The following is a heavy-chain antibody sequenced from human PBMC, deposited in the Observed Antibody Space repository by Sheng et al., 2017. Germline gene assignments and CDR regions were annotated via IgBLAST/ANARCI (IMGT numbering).Heavy chain of an antibody. J-gene: IGHJ6*03. D-gene: IGHD2-2*01. CDR2: IIPILGIA. CDR3: ARVVGPDIVVVPAAMRAENYYYYMDV. Sequence: QVQLVQSGAEVKKPGSSVKVSCKASGGTFSSYAISWVRQAPGQGLEWMGGIIPILGIANYAQKFQGRVTITADKSTSTAYMELSSLRSEDTAVYYCARVVGPDIVVVPAAMRAENYYYYMDVWGKGTTVTVSS. CDR1: GGTFSSYA. V-gene: IGHV1-69*04.